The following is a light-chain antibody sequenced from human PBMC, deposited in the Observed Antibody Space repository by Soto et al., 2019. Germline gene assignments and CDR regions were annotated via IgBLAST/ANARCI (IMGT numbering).Light chain of an antibody. CDR1: SSDVGGYNY. Sequence: QSVLTQPPSASGSPGQSVAISCTGTSSDVGGYNYVSWYQQHPGKAPKLMIYEVNKRPSGVPVCFSGSKFGNTASLTASGLKDEDEDDYYCSSHAASSNVFGTGT. V-gene: IGLV2-8*01. J-gene: IGLJ1*01. CDR2: EVN. CDR3: SSHAASSNV.